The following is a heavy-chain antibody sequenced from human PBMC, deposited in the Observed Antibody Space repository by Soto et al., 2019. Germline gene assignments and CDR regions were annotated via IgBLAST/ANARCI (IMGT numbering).Heavy chain of an antibody. Sequence: GGSLRLSCAASGFMFSAYTMNWVRQAPGKGLEWLSSISDDSSYIDYADSLRGRFTVSRDNARNSLYLQIDSLGVEDTAVYYCATPYYFSHWGPGTLVTVSS. D-gene: IGHD3-22*01. J-gene: IGHJ4*02. V-gene: IGHV3-21*06. CDR3: ATPYYFSH. CDR2: ISDDSSYI. CDR1: GFMFSAYT.